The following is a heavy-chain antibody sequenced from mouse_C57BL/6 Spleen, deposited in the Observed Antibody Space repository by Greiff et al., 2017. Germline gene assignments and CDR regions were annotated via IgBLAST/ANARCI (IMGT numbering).Heavy chain of an antibody. Sequence: QVQLQQPGAELVRPGTSVKLSCKASGYTFTSYWMHWVKQRPGQGLEWIGVIDPSDSYTNYNQKFKGKATLTVDTSSSTAYMQLSSLTSEDSAVYDCASGDSSGYEAWFAYWGQGTLVTVSA. V-gene: IGHV1-59*01. J-gene: IGHJ3*01. D-gene: IGHD3-2*02. CDR1: GYTFTSYW. CDR2: IDPSDSYT. CDR3: ASGDSSGYEAWFAY.